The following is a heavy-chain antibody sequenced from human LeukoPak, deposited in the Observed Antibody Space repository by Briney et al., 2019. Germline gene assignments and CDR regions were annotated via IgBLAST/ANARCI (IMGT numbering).Heavy chain of an antibody. Sequence: GSSVKVSCKASGGTFSSYAISWVRQAPGQELEWMGRIIPIFGTADYPQKFQGRVTITTDESTSTAYMELSSLRSEDRAVYYFARDSDTSMVLYYFDYWGQGTLVTVSS. CDR3: ARDSDTSMVLYYFDY. CDR2: IIPIFGTA. J-gene: IGHJ4*02. CDR1: GGTFSSYA. V-gene: IGHV1-69*05. D-gene: IGHD5-18*01.